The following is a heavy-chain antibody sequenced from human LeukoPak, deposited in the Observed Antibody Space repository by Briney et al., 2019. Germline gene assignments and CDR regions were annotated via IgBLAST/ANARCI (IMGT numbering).Heavy chain of an antibody. CDR1: KDTFNNFP. V-gene: IGHV1-69*13. Sequence: SVKVSCKASKDTFNNFPISWVRQAPGQGLEWMGGIIPIFRSANYAQKFQGRVTITADESTSTAYMELSSLRSEDTAVYYCASRSSELRFDYYYMDVWGKGTTVTVSS. CDR3: ASRSSELRFDYYYMDV. J-gene: IGHJ6*03. CDR2: IIPIFRSA. D-gene: IGHD1-14*01.